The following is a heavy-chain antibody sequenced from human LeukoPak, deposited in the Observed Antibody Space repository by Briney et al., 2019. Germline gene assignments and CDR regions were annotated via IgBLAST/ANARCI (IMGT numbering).Heavy chain of an antibody. D-gene: IGHD3-22*01. J-gene: IGHJ4*02. CDR3: AWALINMLVVSTYFDY. Sequence: SVKVSCKASGGTFRNNAISWVRQAPGQGLEWMGGIIPVFGRTNYAQKFQGRVTITADESTSTAYMELSSLKYEDTAVYYCAWALINMLVVSTYFDYWGQGTLVTVSS. CDR1: GGTFRNNA. CDR2: IIPVFGRT. V-gene: IGHV1-69*13.